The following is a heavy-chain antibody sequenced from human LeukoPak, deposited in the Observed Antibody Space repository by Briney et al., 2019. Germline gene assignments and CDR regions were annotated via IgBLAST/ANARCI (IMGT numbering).Heavy chain of an antibody. J-gene: IGHJ3*02. Sequence: PGGSLRLSCAASGFTFSSYWMTWVRQAPGKGLEWVANIKLDVSETYYVDSVRGRFTISRDNSKNTLYLQMNSLRAEDTAVYYCAIRDIVATMEDIWGQGTMVTVSS. CDR3: AIRDIVATMEDI. CDR1: GFTFSSYW. D-gene: IGHD5-12*01. CDR2: IKLDVSET. V-gene: IGHV3-7*01.